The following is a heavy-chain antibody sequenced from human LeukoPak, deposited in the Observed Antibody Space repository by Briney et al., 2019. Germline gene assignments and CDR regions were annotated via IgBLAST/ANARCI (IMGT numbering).Heavy chain of an antibody. CDR2: IYHSGST. J-gene: IGHJ5*02. CDR1: GGSISSGGYS. V-gene: IGHV4-30-2*01. Sequence: PSQTLSLTCAVSGGSISSGGYSWSWIRQPPGKGLEWIGYIYHSGSTYYNPSLKSRVTISVDRSKNQFSLKLSSVTAADTAVYYCARRYSSPSRCFDPWGQGTLVTVSS. CDR3: ARRYSSPSRCFDP. D-gene: IGHD6-13*01.